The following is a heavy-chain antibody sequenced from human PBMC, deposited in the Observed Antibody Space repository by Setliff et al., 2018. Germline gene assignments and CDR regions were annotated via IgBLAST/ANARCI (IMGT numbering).Heavy chain of an antibody. Sequence: ASVKAPCKASGYTFTGYYMHWVRQAPGQGLEWMGWINPNSGGTNYAQKFQGWVTMTRDTSISTAYMELSRLRSDDTAVYYCARDRGPFDWLIYYGMDVWGQGTTVTVSS. CDR2: INPNSGGT. D-gene: IGHD3-9*01. J-gene: IGHJ6*02. CDR3: ARDRGPFDWLIYYGMDV. V-gene: IGHV1-2*04. CDR1: GYTFTGYY.